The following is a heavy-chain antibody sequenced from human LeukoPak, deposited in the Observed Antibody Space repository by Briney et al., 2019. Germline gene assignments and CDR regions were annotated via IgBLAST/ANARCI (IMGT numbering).Heavy chain of an antibody. V-gene: IGHV4-59*08. D-gene: IGHD1-26*01. CDR3: ARSGSYYHNYFDY. CDR1: GGSISSYY. J-gene: IGHJ4*02. CDR2: IYYSGST. Sequence: SETLSLTCTVSGGSISSYYWSWIRQPPGKGLEWIGYIYYSGSTNYNPSLKSRVTMSVDTSKNQFSLKLSSVTAADTAVYYCARSGSYYHNYFDYWGQGTLVTVSS.